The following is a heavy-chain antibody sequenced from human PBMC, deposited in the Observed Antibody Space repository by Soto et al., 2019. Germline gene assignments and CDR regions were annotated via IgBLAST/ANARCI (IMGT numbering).Heavy chain of an antibody. V-gene: IGHV4-30-2*01. CDR2: VTHSGTA. CDR1: GGSIDSGASS. J-gene: IGHJ4*02. D-gene: IGHD6-19*01. CDR3: ARIHWAQSSLDY. Sequence: ASETLSLTCAVSGGSIDSGASSLSWIRQPPGKGLEWIGYVTHSGTAYSIPSLNGRLTLSVDSSQTQFSLKLTSVTAADSAFYYCARIHWAQSSLDYWGRGILVTVSS.